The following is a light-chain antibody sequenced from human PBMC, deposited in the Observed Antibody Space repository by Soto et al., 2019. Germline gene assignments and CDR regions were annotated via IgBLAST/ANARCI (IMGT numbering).Light chain of an antibody. CDR3: QQSYSPLSLT. CDR1: QSISSY. CDR2: AAS. V-gene: IGKV1-39*01. Sequence: DIQVTQSPSSLSASVGDRVTITCRASQSISSYLNWYQQKPGKVPKLLIYAASSLQSGVPSRFSGSGSGTDFTLTISSLQREDFATYYCQQSYSPLSLTFGGGTKVEIK. J-gene: IGKJ4*01.